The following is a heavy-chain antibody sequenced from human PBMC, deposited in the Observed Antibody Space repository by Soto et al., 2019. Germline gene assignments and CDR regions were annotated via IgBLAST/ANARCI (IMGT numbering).Heavy chain of an antibody. V-gene: IGHV4-59*01. CDR1: GGSSGSYD. J-gene: IGHJ6*02. CDR2: IYYSGST. CDR3: ARLSTMPGYYDFWSGYPYYYSGMDV. Sequence: PSETLSLTCTVAGGSSGSYDGSWIRQPPGKGLEWIGYIYYSGSTNYNPSLQSRVTISVDTSKNQFSLKLSSVTAADTAVYYCARLSTMPGYYDFWSGYPYYYSGMDVWRQGTTVTVSS. D-gene: IGHD3-3*01.